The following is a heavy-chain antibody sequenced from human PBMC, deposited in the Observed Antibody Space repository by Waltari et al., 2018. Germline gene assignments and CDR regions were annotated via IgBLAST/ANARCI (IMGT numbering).Heavy chain of an antibody. CDR1: GDSMSSSDC. CDR2: GRGDGRT. V-gene: IGHV4-4*02. Sequence: QLKLQESGPGLVKPSGTLSLTCGVSGDSMSSSDCWSWVRQPPGKGLEWVGQGRGDGRTNYNPPFASRVTMSLDTSNNQFSLTMTSATAADTAVYYCARDRGRGLYLDSWGPGTLVTVSP. J-gene: IGHJ4*02. CDR3: ARDRGRGLYLDS. D-gene: IGHD2-15*01.